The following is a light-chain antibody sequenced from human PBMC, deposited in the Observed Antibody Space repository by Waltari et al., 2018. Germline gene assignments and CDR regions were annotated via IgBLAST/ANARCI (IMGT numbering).Light chain of an antibody. Sequence: EIVFKQSPGTLSFSPGEGATLSCRARQSVSRALGWYQQTPGQAPSLLIYGASNRTTGIPDMSSVSGSGTDFSLCISRLEREEFAVYYCQNYVSLPVTFGQGTKVEIK. CDR3: QNYVSLPVT. CDR2: GAS. V-gene: IGKV3-20*01. CDR1: QSVSRA. J-gene: IGKJ1*01.